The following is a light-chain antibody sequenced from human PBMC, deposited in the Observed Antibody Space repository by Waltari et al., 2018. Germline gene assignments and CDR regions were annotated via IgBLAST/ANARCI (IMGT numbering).Light chain of an antibody. J-gene: IGLJ2*01. V-gene: IGLV2-23*02. Sequence: QSALTQPASVSGSPGQSITISRTGTSSDVGNDILLSWYQQYPGKAPKLLIYEVNKRPSGVSNRFSGSKSGNTASLTISGLQTEDEADYYCCSYAGSSTMIFGGGTKVTVL. CDR2: EVN. CDR1: SSDVGNDIL. CDR3: CSYAGSSTMI.